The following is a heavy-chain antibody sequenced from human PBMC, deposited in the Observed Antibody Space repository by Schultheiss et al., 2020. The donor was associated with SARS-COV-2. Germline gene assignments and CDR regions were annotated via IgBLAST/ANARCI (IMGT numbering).Heavy chain of an antibody. J-gene: IGHJ5*02. CDR2: INHSGST. Sequence: GSLRLSCAVYGGSFSGYYWSWIRQPPGKGLEWIGEINHSGSTNYNPSLKSRVTISVDTSKNQFSLKLSSVTAADTAVYYCARPPLCRGTRCSDHWGQGTLVTVSS. CDR3: ARPPLCRGTRCSDH. CDR1: GGSFSGYY. D-gene: IGHD2-2*01. V-gene: IGHV4-34*01.